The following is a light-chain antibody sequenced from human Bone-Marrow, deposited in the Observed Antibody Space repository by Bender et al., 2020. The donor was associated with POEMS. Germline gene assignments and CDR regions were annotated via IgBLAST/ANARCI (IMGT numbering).Light chain of an antibody. CDR3: SPWDDSLNGWV. Sequence: QSVLTQPPSASGTPGQSVTISCSGTSSNFGNNAANWYQHVPGTAPKLLIYSNNQRPLGVPDRFSAPTSGTSASLALSGLHSDDEADYYCSPWDDSLNGWVFGGGTKLP. J-gene: IGLJ3*02. CDR2: SNN. CDR1: SSNFGNNA. V-gene: IGLV1-44*01.